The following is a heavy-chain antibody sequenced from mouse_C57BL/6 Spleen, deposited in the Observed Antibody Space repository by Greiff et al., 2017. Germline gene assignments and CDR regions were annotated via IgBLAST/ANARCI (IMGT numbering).Heavy chain of an antibody. V-gene: IGHV1-74*01. CDR3: AIGSYGNYAAMDY. CDR2: IHPSDSDT. D-gene: IGHD2-1*01. Sequence: QVQLQQPGAELVKPGASVKVSCKASGYTFTSYWMHWVKQRPGQGLEWIGRIHPSDSDTNYNQKFKGKATLTVDKSSSTAYMQLSILTSEDSAVYYCAIGSYGNYAAMDYWGQGTSVTVSS. CDR1: GYTFTSYW. J-gene: IGHJ4*01.